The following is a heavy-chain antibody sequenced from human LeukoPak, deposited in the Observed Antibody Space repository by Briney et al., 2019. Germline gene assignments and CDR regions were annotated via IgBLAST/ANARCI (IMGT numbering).Heavy chain of an antibody. J-gene: IGHJ4*02. Sequence: GGSLRLSCAASGFIFSSYSMNWVRQAPGKGLEWVSYISSSSSTIYYADSVKGRFTISRDNAKNSPYLQMNSLRDEDTAVCYCAREVRSYNWYWDYWGQGTLVTVSS. V-gene: IGHV3-48*02. D-gene: IGHD1-1*01. CDR2: ISSSSSTI. CDR1: GFIFSSYS. CDR3: AREVRSYNWYWDY.